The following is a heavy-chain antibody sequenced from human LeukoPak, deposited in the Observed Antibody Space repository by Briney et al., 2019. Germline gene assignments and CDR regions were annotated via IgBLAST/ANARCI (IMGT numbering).Heavy chain of an antibody. CDR2: ISYDGNNK. Sequence: GRSLRLSCAASGFTFSSYAMHWVRQAPGKGLEWVAVISYDGNNKYYADSVKGRFTISRDNSKNTLYLQMNSLRAEDTAVYYCAKVIWFGEEGDYWGQGTLVTVSS. V-gene: IGHV3-30*04. D-gene: IGHD3-10*01. CDR1: GFTFSSYA. CDR3: AKVIWFGEEGDY. J-gene: IGHJ4*02.